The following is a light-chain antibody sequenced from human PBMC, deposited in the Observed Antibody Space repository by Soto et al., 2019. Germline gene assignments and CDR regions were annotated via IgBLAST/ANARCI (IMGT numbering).Light chain of an antibody. V-gene: IGKV1-16*01. CDR3: QQYKGYPLT. CDR2: AAS. Sequence: DIQMTQSPSSLSAFVGDRVTISCRASQDISRLLTCFQQKPGKAPKYLIYAASILQSGVPSRFSASGSGTDFTLIISSLQPEDYATYYCQQYKGYPLTFGGGTKVDMK. CDR1: QDISRL. J-gene: IGKJ4*01.